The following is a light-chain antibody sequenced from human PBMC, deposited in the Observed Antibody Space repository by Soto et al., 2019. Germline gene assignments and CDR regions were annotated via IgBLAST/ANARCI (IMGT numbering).Light chain of an antibody. CDR2: EVS. V-gene: IGLV2-14*01. Sequence: QSVLTQPASVSGSPGQSITISCTGTSSDVGGYKYVSWYQQHPGKVPKLMIYEVSNRPSGVSNRFSGSKSGNTASLTISGLQAEDEADYYCSSYTSISTYVFGTGTKLTVL. J-gene: IGLJ1*01. CDR1: SSDVGGYKY. CDR3: SSYTSISTYV.